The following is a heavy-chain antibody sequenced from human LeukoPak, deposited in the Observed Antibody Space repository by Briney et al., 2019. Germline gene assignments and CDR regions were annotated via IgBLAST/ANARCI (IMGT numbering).Heavy chain of an antibody. CDR2: ISSSGSTI. CDR1: GFTFSSYE. D-gene: IGHD1-26*01. J-gene: IGHJ6*03. Sequence: PGGSLRLSCAASGFTFSSYEMNWVRQAPGKGLEWVSYISSSGSTIYYADSVKGRFTISRDNAKNSLYLQMNSLRAEDTAVYYCARVGMRRAHLPWPTRYYYYMDVWGKGTTVTVSS. V-gene: IGHV3-48*03. CDR3: ARVGMRRAHLPWPTRYYYYMDV.